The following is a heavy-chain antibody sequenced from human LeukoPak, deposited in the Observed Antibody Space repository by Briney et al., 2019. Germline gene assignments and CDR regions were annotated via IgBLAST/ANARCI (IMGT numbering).Heavy chain of an antibody. J-gene: IGHJ5*02. V-gene: IGHV3-9*01. D-gene: IGHD3-22*01. Sequence: GGSLRLSCAASGFTFDDYAMHWVRQAPGKGLEWVSGISWNSGSIGYADSVKGRFTISRDNAKNSLYLQMNSLRAEDTAVYYCARGSSGYYYQAGVYWFDPWGQGTLVTVSS. CDR2: ISWNSGSI. CDR1: GFTFDDYA. CDR3: ARGSSGYYYQAGVYWFDP.